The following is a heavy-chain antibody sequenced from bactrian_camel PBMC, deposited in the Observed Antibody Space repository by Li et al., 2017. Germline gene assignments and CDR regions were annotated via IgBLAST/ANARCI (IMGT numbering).Heavy chain of an antibody. CDR3: AAAGLSAGSRLGEYSLAVTSFGY. V-gene: IGHV3S57*01. CDR1: RCTYSSCA. J-gene: IGHJ6*01. CDR2: IDGDGST. Sequence: HVQLVESGGGFVQAGGSLRLSCAASRCTYSSCAMAWFRQAPGKEREGIASIDGDGSTRYADSVKGRFTITQDNAENTLYLQMNSLKPEDTAMYYCAAAGLSAGSRLGEYSLAVTSFGYWGLGTQVTVS. D-gene: IGHD2*01.